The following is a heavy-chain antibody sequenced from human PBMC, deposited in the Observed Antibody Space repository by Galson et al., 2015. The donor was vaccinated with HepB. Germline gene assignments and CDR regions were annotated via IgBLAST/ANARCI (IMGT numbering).Heavy chain of an antibody. D-gene: IGHD2-2*01. Sequence: TLSLTCTVSGGSISSGGYYWSWIRQHPGKGLEWIGYIYYSGSTYYNPSLKSRVTISVDTSKNQFSLKLSSVTAADTAVYYCARGRDIVVVTITHKREDYYGMDVWGQGTTVTVSS. CDR2: IYYSGST. CDR3: ARGRDIVVVTITHKREDYYGMDV. V-gene: IGHV4-31*03. J-gene: IGHJ6*02. CDR1: GGSISSGGYY.